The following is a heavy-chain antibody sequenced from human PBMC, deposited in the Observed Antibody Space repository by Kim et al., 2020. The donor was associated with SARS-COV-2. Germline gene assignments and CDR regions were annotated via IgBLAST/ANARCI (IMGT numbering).Heavy chain of an antibody. V-gene: IGHV1-18*01. CDR3: ARVGFYTPTPLVPDDY. Sequence: ASVKVSCKASGYTFTSYGISWVRQAPGQGLEWMGWISAYNGNTNYAQKLQGRVTMTTDTSTSTAYMELRSLRSDDTAVYYCARVGFYTPTPLVPDDYWGQGTLVTVSS. CDR1: GYTFTSYG. J-gene: IGHJ4*02. CDR2: ISAYNGNT. D-gene: IGHD6-13*01.